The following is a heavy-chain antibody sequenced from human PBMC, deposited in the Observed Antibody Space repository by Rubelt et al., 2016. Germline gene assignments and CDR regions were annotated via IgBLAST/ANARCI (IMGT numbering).Heavy chain of an antibody. Sequence: GKGLEWIGYIYYSGSTNYNPSLKSRVTISVDTSKNQFSLKLSSVTAADTAVYYCARSRIAARGAMDVWGQGTTVTVSS. D-gene: IGHD6-6*01. V-gene: IGHV4-59*08. CDR2: IYYSGST. CDR3: ARSRIAARGAMDV. J-gene: IGHJ6*02.